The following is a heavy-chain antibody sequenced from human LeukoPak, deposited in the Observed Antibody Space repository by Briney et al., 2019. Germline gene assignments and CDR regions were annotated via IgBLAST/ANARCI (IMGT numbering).Heavy chain of an antibody. CDR1: GFTFSSYG. J-gene: IGHJ4*02. V-gene: IGHV3-30*19. CDR3: ARDQNLNYYDTYYYDSSGYYPIDY. D-gene: IGHD3-22*01. Sequence: PGGSLRLSCAASGFTFSSYGMHWVRQAPGKGLEWVAVISYDGSNKYYADSVKGRFTISRDNSKNTLYLQMNSLRAEDTAVYYCARDQNLNYYDTYYYDSSGYYPIDYWGQGTLVTVSS. CDR2: ISYDGSNK.